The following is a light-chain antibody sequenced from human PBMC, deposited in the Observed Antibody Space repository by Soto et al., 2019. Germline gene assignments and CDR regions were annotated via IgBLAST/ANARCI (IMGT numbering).Light chain of an antibody. Sequence: MVMTQSPATLSVSPGERATLSCRASQSVGTSLAWYQQKPGQAPRLLIYGASTRATAIPARFSGSGSGTEFTLTISSLQSEDLAVYHCQQYSFRPLDFGGGTKVEIK. J-gene: IGKJ4*01. CDR1: QSVGTS. V-gene: IGKV3-15*01. CDR2: GAS. CDR3: QQYSFRPLD.